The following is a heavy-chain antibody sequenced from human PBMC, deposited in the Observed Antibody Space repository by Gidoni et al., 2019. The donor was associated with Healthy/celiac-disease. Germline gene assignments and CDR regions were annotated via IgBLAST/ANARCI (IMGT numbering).Heavy chain of an antibody. D-gene: IGHD5-18*01. CDR2: IKQDGSEK. J-gene: IGHJ6*03. V-gene: IGHV3-7*03. CDR3: ARLYSYGQYYYYYYCMDV. CDR1: GFPFSSFW. Sequence: EVMLAESGGGLVQPGGSLRLPCAASGFPFSSFWMSWVRQAPGKALEWVANIKQDGSEKYYVDSVKGRFTISRDNAKNSLYLQMNSRRAEDTAVYYCARLYSYGQYYYYYYCMDVWGKGTTVTVSS.